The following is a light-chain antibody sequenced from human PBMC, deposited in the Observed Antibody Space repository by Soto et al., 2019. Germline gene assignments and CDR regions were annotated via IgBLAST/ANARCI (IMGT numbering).Light chain of an antibody. J-gene: IGKJ1*01. CDR2: GAS. Sequence: EIVLTQSPGTLSLSPGERATLSCTASQSVSNKYLAWYQQKPGQAPRLLIYGASSRATGIPDRFSGSGSGTDFTLTINRLEPEDFAAYYCQQYGTSPRTFGQGTKVEIK. CDR1: QSVSNKY. V-gene: IGKV3-20*01. CDR3: QQYGTSPRT.